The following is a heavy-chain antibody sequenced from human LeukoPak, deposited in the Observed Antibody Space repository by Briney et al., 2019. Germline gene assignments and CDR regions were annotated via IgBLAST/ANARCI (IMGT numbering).Heavy chain of an antibody. V-gene: IGHV3-20*04. CDR2: ITLNGVRK. CDR3: AEPGITMIGGV. J-gene: IGHJ6*04. Sequence: GGSLRLSCAASGFIFDDYGMTWVRHAPGKWLEWVSGITLNGVRKGYADSVKGRFTISRDNAKNSLYLQMNSLRAEDTAVYYCAEPGITMIGGVWGKGTTVTISS. CDR1: GFIFDDYG. D-gene: IGHD3-10*02.